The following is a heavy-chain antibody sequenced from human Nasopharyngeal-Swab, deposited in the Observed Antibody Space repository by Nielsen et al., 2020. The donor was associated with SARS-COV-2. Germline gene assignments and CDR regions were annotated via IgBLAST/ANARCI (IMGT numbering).Heavy chain of an antibody. Sequence: VRQMPGKGLEWMGWISAYNGNTNYAQKLQGRVTMTTDTSTSTAYMELRSLRSDDTAVYYCARAAKGYCSSTSCYSIPEYYYYMDVWGKGTTVPSP. J-gene: IGHJ6*03. CDR2: ISAYNGNT. CDR3: ARAAKGYCSSTSCYSIPEYYYYMDV. V-gene: IGHV1-18*01. D-gene: IGHD2-2*01.